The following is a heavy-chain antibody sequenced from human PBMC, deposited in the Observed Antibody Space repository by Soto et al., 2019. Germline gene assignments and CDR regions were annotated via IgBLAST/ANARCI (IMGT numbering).Heavy chain of an antibody. CDR1: GGTFYTYT. Sequence: SVKVSFKASGGTFYTYTFSWLRQAPGQGLEWMGSITPIYPTTNYAEKFQGRLTVTADGSTNTAYMELNSLTSDDTAVYCCARIPRYSFPTSDDLDSWGRGTLVTVSS. J-gene: IGHJ4*02. D-gene: IGHD5-18*01. CDR2: ITPIYPTT. V-gene: IGHV1-69*13. CDR3: ARIPRYSFPTSDDLDS.